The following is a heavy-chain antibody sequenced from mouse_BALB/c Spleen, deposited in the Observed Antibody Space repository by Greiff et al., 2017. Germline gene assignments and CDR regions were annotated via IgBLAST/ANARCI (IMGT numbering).Heavy chain of an antibody. CDR3: TRMINWYFDV. J-gene: IGHJ1*01. CDR2: INPSNGGT. Sequence: QVQLKQPGAELVKPGASVKLSCKASGYTFTSYYMYWVKQRPGQGLEWIGGINPSNGGTNFNEKFKSKATLTVDKSSSTAYMQLSSLTSEDSAVYYCTRMINWYFDVWGAGTTVTVSS. CDR1: GYTFTSYY. D-gene: IGHD2-4*01. V-gene: IGHV1S81*02.